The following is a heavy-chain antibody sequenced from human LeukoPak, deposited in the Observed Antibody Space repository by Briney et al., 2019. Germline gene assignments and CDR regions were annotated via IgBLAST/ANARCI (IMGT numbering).Heavy chain of an antibody. V-gene: IGHV4-4*07. CDR2: LYTSGST. CDR3: ARDYYDSSASINWFDT. D-gene: IGHD3-22*01. CDR1: GGSITSYY. J-gene: IGHJ5*02. Sequence: PSETLSLTCTVAGGSITSYYCSWIRRPAGKGLEWIGRLYTSGSTRYNPSLRSRVTISQDSSKNQFSLELSSVTAADTAMYFCARDYYDSSASINWFDTWGPGTLVTVSS.